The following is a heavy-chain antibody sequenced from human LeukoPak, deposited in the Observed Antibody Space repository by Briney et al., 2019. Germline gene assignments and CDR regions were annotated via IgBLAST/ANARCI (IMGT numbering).Heavy chain of an antibody. V-gene: IGHV3-23*01. Sequence: GGSLRLSCAASGFTVSSNYMSWVRQAPGKGLEWVSAISGSGGSTYYADSVKGRFTISRDNSKNTLYLQLNSLRVDDTAVYYCAKGPAATEGWFDPWGQGTLVTVSS. CDR2: ISGSGGST. D-gene: IGHD2-2*01. CDR3: AKGPAATEGWFDP. CDR1: GFTVSSNY. J-gene: IGHJ5*02.